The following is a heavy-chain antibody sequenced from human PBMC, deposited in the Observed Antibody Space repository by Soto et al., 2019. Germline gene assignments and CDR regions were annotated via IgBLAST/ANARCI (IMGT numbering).Heavy chain of an antibody. CDR2: IYYSGST. CDR1: GGSISSYY. Sequence: SETLSLTCTVSGGSISSYYWSWIRQPPGKGLEWIGYIYYSGSTNYNPSLKSRVTISVDTSKNQFSLKLSSVTAADTAVYYCARVGTWGGYCSGGSCYVPFDIWGQGTMVTVSS. J-gene: IGHJ3*02. D-gene: IGHD2-15*01. CDR3: ARVGTWGGYCSGGSCYVPFDI. V-gene: IGHV4-59*01.